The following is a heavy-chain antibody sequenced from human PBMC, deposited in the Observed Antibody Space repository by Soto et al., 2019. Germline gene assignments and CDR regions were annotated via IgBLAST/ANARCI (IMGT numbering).Heavy chain of an antibody. CDR2: ISYDGSNK. D-gene: IGHD4-17*01. J-gene: IGHJ4*02. CDR3: AKDLGDSYGDYGYFDY. Sequence: QVQLVESGRGVFQPGRSLRLSCAASGFTFSSYGMHWVRQAPGKGLEWVAVISYDGSNKYYADSVKGRFTISRDNSKNTLYLQMNSLRAEDTAVYYCAKDLGDSYGDYGYFDYWGQGTLVTVSS. V-gene: IGHV3-30*18. CDR1: GFTFSSYG.